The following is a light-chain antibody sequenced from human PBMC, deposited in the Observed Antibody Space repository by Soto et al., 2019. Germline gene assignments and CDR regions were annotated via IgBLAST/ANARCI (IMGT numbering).Light chain of an antibody. Sequence: DSQMTQSPSFVSASVGARGTITCRASQGISSWLAWYQHKPGRAPKLLIHAASSLESGVPSRFSGSGSGTDFTLTISSLQPEDFATYYCQQTTSFPLTFGGGTKVETK. CDR2: AAS. V-gene: IGKV1-12*01. CDR1: QGISSW. J-gene: IGKJ4*01. CDR3: QQTTSFPLT.